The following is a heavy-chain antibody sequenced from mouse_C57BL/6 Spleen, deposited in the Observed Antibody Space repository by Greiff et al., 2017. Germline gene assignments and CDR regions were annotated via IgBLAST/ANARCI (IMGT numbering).Heavy chain of an antibody. J-gene: IGHJ1*03. CDR2: IYPGGGYT. V-gene: IGHV1-63*01. CDR3: ARRGSSPDWYFDV. Sequence: QVQLQQSGAELVRPGTSVKMSCKASGYTFTNYWIGWAKQRPGHGLEWIGDIYPGGGYTNYNAKFKGKATLTADKSSSTAYMQFSSLTSEDSAIYYCARRGSSPDWYFDVWGTGTTVTVSS. CDR1: GYTFTNYW. D-gene: IGHD1-1*01.